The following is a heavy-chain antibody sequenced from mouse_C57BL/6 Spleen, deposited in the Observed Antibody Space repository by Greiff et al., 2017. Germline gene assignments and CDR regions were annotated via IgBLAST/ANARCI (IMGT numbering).Heavy chain of an antibody. V-gene: IGHV1-80*01. D-gene: IGHD1-1*01. CDR3: ARGYYYGSSHGYFDY. CDR2: IYPGDGDT. Sequence: QVQLKQSGAELVKPGASVKISCKASGYAFSSYWMNWVKQRPGKGLEWIGQIYPGDGDTNYNGKFKGKATLTADKSSSTAYMQLSSLTSEDSAVYFCARGYYYGSSHGYFDYWGQGTTLTVSS. CDR1: GYAFSSYW. J-gene: IGHJ2*01.